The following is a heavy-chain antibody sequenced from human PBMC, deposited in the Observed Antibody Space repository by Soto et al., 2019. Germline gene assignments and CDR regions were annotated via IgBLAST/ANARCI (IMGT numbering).Heavy chain of an antibody. CDR2: ISSSGRTI. CDR1: GFTFSDYY. J-gene: IGHJ4*02. V-gene: IGHV3-11*04. CDR3: ARDRGIVVVPAAMGY. D-gene: IGHD2-2*01. Sequence: PGGSLRLSCAASGFTFSDYYMSWVRQAPGKGLEWVSYISSSGRTIYYADSVKGRFTISRDNAKNSLYLQMNSLRAEDTAVYYCARDRGIVVVPAAMGYWGQGTLVTVSS.